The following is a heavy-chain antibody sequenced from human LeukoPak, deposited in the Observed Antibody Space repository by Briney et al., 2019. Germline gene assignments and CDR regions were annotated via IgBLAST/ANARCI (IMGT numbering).Heavy chain of an antibody. D-gene: IGHD3-3*01. CDR1: GFTFSSYS. J-gene: IGHJ4*02. CDR3: ARSLRFLEWLKNFDY. V-gene: IGHV3-21*04. CDR2: ISSSSSYI. Sequence: PGGSLRLSCAASGFTFSSYSMNWVRQAPGKGLEWVSSISSSSSYIYYADSVKGRFTISRDNAKNSLYLQMNSLRAEDTAVYYCARSLRFLEWLKNFDYWGQGTLVTVSS.